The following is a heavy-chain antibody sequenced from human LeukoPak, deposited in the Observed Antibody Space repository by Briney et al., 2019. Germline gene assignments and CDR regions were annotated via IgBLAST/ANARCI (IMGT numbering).Heavy chain of an antibody. V-gene: IGHV1-69*04. CDR1: GGTFSSYA. J-gene: IGHJ4*02. Sequence: SVKVSRKASGGTFSSYAISWVRQAPGQGLEWMGRIIPTLGIANYAQEFQGRVTITADKSTSTAYMELSSLRSEDTAVYYCASSFYGSGSDYFDYWGQGTLVTVSS. CDR2: IIPTLGIA. CDR3: ASSFYGSGSDYFDY. D-gene: IGHD3-10*01.